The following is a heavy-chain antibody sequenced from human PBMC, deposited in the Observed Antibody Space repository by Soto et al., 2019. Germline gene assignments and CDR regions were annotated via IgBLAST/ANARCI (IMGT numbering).Heavy chain of an antibody. D-gene: IGHD6-6*01. Sequence: PSQTLSLTCAISGDSVSSISAAWNWVRQSPSRGLEWLGRTYYRSKWYNDYAVSVKSRITINPDTSKNQFSLQLNSVTPEDTAVYYCARLYSSSSKNYYYYYMDVWGKGTTVTVSS. J-gene: IGHJ6*03. CDR3: ARLYSSSSKNYYYYYMDV. CDR2: TYYRSKWYN. CDR1: GDSVSSISAA. V-gene: IGHV6-1*01.